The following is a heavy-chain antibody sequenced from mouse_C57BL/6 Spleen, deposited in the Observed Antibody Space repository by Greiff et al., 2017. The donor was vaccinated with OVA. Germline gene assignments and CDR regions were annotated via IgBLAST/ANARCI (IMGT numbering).Heavy chain of an antibody. V-gene: IGHV1-81*01. J-gene: IGHJ3*01. CDR1: GYTFTSYG. D-gene: IGHD2-4*01. Sequence: VQLQESGAELARPGASVKLSCKASGYTFTSYGISWVKERTGQGLEWIGEIYPRSGNTYYNEKFKGKATLTADKSSSTAYMELRSLTSEDSAVYFCARGGDYDGFAYWGQGTLVTVSA. CDR2: IYPRSGNT. CDR3: ARGGDYDGFAY.